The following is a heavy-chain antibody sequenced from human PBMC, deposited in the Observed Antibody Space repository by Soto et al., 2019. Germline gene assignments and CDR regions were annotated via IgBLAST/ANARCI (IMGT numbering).Heavy chain of an antibody. J-gene: IGHJ6*02. CDR3: ASNMVLREYGMDV. Sequence: GGSLRLSCAASGFTFSSYAMSWVRQAPGKGLEWVSAISGSAGSTYYADSVKGRFTISRYNSKNTLYLQMKSGRAEDTVVYYCASNMVLREYGMDVWGQGTTVTVSS. CDR2: ISGSAGST. CDR1: GFTFSSYA. V-gene: IGHV3-23*01. D-gene: IGHD2-8*01.